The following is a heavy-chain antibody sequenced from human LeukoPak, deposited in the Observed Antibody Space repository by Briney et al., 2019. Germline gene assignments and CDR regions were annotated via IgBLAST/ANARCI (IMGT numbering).Heavy chain of an antibody. D-gene: IGHD3-10*01. J-gene: IGHJ5*02. CDR3: AKDISPDYYGSGSYHWFDP. CDR2: ISSSGSTI. Sequence: GGSLRLSCAASGFTFSDYYMSWIRQAPGKGLEWVSYISSSGSTIYYADSVKGRFTISRDNAKNSLYLQMNSLRAEDTALYYCAKDISPDYYGSGSYHWFDPWGQGTLVTVSS. V-gene: IGHV3-11*01. CDR1: GFTFSDYY.